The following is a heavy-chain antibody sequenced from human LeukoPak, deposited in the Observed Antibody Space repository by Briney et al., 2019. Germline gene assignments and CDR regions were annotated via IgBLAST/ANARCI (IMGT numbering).Heavy chain of an antibody. CDR3: TVGRGVYYDSIVYGHEAFGT. CDR1: GGSISSYY. J-gene: IGHJ3*02. D-gene: IGHD3-22*01. CDR2: IYDSRNT. Sequence: SETLSPTCIVSGGSISSYYWSWIRQPPGKGLEWIGYIYDSRNTNYNPSLKSRVIISVDTSKTQFSLKLSSVTAADTAVYYCTVGRGVYYDSIVYGHEAFGTCGQGKMVTGSS. V-gene: IGHV4-59*01.